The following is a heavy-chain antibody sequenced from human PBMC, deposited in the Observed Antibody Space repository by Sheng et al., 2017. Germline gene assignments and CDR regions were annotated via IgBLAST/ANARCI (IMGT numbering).Heavy chain of an antibody. Sequence: EVQLLESGGGLVQPGGSLRLSCVASGFTFSSYAMSWVRQAPGKGLEWVSAISGSGGSTYYADSVKGRFTISRDNSKNTLYLQMNSLRAEDTAVYYCAKEFPMGPYYYYGMDVWGQGTTVTVSS. V-gene: IGHV3-23*01. D-gene: IGHD2-8*01. CDR2: ISGSGGST. CDR1: GFTFSSYA. CDR3: AKEFPMGPYYYYGMDV. J-gene: IGHJ6*02.